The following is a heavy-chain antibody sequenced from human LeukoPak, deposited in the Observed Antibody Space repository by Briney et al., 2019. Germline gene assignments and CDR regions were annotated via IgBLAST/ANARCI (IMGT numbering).Heavy chain of an antibody. CDR1: GGTFSSYA. CDR3: ARGDYDFWSGSPAGDI. Sequence: SVKVSCKASGGTFSSYAISWVRQAPGQGLEWMGRIIPILGIANYAQKFQGRVTITADKSTSTAYMELSSLRSEDTAVYYCARGDYDFWSGSPAGDIWGQGTMVTVSS. J-gene: IGHJ3*02. CDR2: IIPILGIA. D-gene: IGHD3-3*01. V-gene: IGHV1-69*04.